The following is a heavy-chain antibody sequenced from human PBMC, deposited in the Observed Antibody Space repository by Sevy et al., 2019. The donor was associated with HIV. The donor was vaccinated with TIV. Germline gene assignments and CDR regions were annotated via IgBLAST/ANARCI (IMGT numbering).Heavy chain of an antibody. CDR1: GFIVSSNY. Sequence: GGSLRLSCAVSGFIVSSNYMSWVRQAPGKGLEWVSVIYSGGNTSYADSVKGRFTISRDISKNTLDLQMNSLRAEDTAVYYCARANNWKGAFDLWSQGTMVTVSS. J-gene: IGHJ3*01. D-gene: IGHD1-1*01. CDR2: IYSGGNT. CDR3: ARANNWKGAFDL. V-gene: IGHV3-53*01.